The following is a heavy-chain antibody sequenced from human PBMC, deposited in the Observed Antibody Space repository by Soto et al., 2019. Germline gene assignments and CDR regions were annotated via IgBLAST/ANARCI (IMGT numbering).Heavy chain of an antibody. Sequence: GESLKISCKGSGYTFTSYWIGWVRQMPGEGLEWMGVIYPSDSDIRYSPSFQGKVTISADKSITTAYLQWSSLKAADTAMYYCVRSGTSSGRFSDYWGQGTLVTVSS. V-gene: IGHV5-51*01. CDR3: VRSGTSSGRFSDY. D-gene: IGHD2-15*01. CDR2: IYPSDSDI. J-gene: IGHJ4*02. CDR1: GYTFTSYW.